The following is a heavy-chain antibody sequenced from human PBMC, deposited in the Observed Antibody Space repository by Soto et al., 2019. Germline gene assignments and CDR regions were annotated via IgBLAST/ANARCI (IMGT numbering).Heavy chain of an antibody. CDR1: GFTFSSYA. Sequence: PGGSLRLSCAASGFTFSSYAMHWVRQAPGKGLEWVAVISYGGSNKYYADSVKGRFTISRDNSKNTLYLQMNSLRAEDTAVYYCARDKPYYDILTGYPWFDPWGQGTLVTVSS. D-gene: IGHD3-9*01. V-gene: IGHV3-30-3*01. J-gene: IGHJ5*02. CDR3: ARDKPYYDILTGYPWFDP. CDR2: ISYGGSNK.